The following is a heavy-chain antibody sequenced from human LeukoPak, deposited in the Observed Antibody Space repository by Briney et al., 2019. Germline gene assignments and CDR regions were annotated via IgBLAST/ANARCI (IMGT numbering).Heavy chain of an antibody. J-gene: IGHJ4*02. CDR1: GGTFSSYA. CDR3: ARGPVYYDSGSYYPLSR. V-gene: IGHV1-69*05. D-gene: IGHD3-22*01. Sequence: GASVKVSCKASGGTFSSYAISWVRQAPGQGLEWMGGIIPMYETTKYAQNFQGRVTITTDEATNTAYMELTSLRSDDTAVYYCARGPVYYDSGSYYPLSRWGQGTLITVSS. CDR2: IIPMYETT.